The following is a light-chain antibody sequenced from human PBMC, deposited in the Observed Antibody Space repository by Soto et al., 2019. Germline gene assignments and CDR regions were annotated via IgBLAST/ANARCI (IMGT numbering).Light chain of an antibody. CDR1: QSFSSSY. V-gene: IGKV3-20*01. CDR2: GAS. Sequence: EIVLTQSPGTLSFSPGERATLSCRAIQSFSSSYLARYQQKPGQAPRLHIYGASSRATGIPDRFSGSGSGTDFTLTISRLEPEYFAVYYCQQYGSSPRTCGQGTKVEIK. CDR3: QQYGSSPRT. J-gene: IGKJ1*01.